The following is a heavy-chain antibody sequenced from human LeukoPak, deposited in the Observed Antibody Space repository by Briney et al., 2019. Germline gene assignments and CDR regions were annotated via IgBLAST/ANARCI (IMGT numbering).Heavy chain of an antibody. Sequence: GGSLRLSCAASGFTFSSYGMSWVRQAPGKGLVWVSRISTDASSTTYADSVKGRFTISRDNAKGTLYLQMSSLRAEDTAVYYCTGHHQAYSRTYWGQGTLVTVSS. D-gene: IGHD4-11*01. J-gene: IGHJ4*02. V-gene: IGHV3-74*01. CDR2: ISTDASST. CDR3: TGHHQAYSRTY. CDR1: GFTFSSYG.